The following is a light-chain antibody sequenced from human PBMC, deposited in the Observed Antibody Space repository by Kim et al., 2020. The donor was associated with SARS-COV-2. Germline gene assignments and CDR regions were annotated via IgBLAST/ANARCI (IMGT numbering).Light chain of an antibody. CDR3: QVWNSGVV. V-gene: IGLV3-21*04. CDR2: HGP. J-gene: IGLJ2*01. Sequence: SYELTQPPSLSVAPGKTARITCGGDTLAAFSVQWYQQKAGQPPMVVISHGPDRPPGIPERFYGSPPGNPATLTITRVEAGYEAAYYCQVWNSGVVFGGGT. CDR1: TLAAFS.